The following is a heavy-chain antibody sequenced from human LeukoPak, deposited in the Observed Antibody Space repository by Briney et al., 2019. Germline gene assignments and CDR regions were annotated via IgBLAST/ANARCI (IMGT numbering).Heavy chain of an antibody. V-gene: IGHV3-30-3*01. CDR1: GFTFSSYA. CDR2: ISYDGSNK. CDR3: ARDGENIVVVVAATLNYYFDY. J-gene: IGHJ4*02. D-gene: IGHD2-15*01. Sequence: GRSLRLSCAASGFTFSSYAMHWVRQAPGKGLGWVAVISYDGSNKYYADSVKGQFTISRDNSKNTLYLQMNSLRAEDTAVYYCARDGENIVVVVAATLNYYFDYWGQGTLVTVSS.